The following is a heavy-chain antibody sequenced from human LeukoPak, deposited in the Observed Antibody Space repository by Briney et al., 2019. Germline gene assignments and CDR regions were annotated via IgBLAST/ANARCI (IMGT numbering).Heavy chain of an antibody. CDR2: IYYGGST. Sequence: PSETLSLTCTVSGGSISSSSYYWGWIRQPPGKGLEWIGSIYYGGSTYYNPSLKSRVTISVDTSKNQFSLKLSSVTAADTAVYYCARLRRYCSSTSCRSYAFDIWGQGTMVTVSS. CDR1: GGSISSSSYY. CDR3: ARLRRYCSSTSCRSYAFDI. J-gene: IGHJ3*02. V-gene: IGHV4-39*01. D-gene: IGHD2-2*01.